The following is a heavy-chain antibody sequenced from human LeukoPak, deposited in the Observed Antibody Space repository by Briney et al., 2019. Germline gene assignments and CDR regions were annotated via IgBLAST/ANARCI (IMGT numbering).Heavy chain of an antibody. Sequence: ASVKVSCKASGYTFTSYAMNWVRQAPGQGLEWMGWINTNTGNPTYAQGFTGRFVFSLDTSVSTAYLQISSLKAEDTAVYYCARSIAVAAYYYYMDVWGRGTTVTVSS. CDR1: GYTFTSYA. V-gene: IGHV7-4-1*02. D-gene: IGHD6-19*01. CDR2: INTNTGNP. CDR3: ARSIAVAAYYYYMDV. J-gene: IGHJ6*03.